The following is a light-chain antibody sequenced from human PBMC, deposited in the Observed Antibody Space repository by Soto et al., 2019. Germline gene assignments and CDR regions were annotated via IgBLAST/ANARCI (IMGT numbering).Light chain of an antibody. CDR3: SSYAGSNNLEV. J-gene: IGLJ2*01. CDR2: EVN. CDR1: RSDVGDYTY. V-gene: IGLV2-8*01. Sequence: QSALTQPPSASGSPGQSVTISCTGTRSDVGDYTYVSWYQQHPGKAPKLIIYEVNKRPSGVPERFSGSKSGNTASLSVSGLQADDEADYYCSSYAGSNNLEVFGGGTKLTVL.